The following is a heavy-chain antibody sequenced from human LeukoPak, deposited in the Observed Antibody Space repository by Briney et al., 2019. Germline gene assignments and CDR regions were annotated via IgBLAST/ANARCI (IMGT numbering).Heavy chain of an antibody. D-gene: IGHD3-22*01. J-gene: IGHJ3*02. CDR2: ISGSGGRT. Sequence: GGSLRLSCAASGFTFSDYYMSWISQAPGKGLEWVSAISGSGGRTYYADSVKGRFTISRDNSKNTLYLQMNRLRAEDTAVYYCAKVLVYDRSGDDAFDIWGQGTMVTVSS. CDR1: GFTFSDYY. V-gene: IGHV3-23*01. CDR3: AKVLVYDRSGDDAFDI.